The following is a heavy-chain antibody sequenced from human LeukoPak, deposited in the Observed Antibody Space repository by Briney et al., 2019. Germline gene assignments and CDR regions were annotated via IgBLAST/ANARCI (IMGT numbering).Heavy chain of an antibody. V-gene: IGHV3-48*02. CDR1: GFTFNLYS. D-gene: IGHD6-25*01. CDR3: ARDLSATYYFDF. Sequence: GGSLRLPCAASGFTFNLYSMNWVRQAPGKGLEWVSYISSSSSTIYYADSVKGRFTISRDNAKNSLYLQMNSLRDEDTAVYYCARDLSATYYFDFWGQGTPVTVSS. J-gene: IGHJ4*02. CDR2: ISSSSSTI.